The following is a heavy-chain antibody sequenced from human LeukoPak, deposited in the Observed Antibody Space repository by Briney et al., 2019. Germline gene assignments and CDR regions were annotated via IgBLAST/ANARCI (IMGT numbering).Heavy chain of an antibody. CDR2: INPNSGGT. CDR1: GYTFTGYY. CDR3: ARDKLVVVAASGFDY. Sequence: ASVKVSCKASGYTFTGYYMHWVRQAPGQGLEWMGWINPNSGGTNYAQKFQGRVTMTRDTSISTAYMELSRLRSDDTAVYDCARDKLVVVAASGFDYWGQGTLVTVSS. D-gene: IGHD2-15*01. V-gene: IGHV1-2*02. J-gene: IGHJ4*02.